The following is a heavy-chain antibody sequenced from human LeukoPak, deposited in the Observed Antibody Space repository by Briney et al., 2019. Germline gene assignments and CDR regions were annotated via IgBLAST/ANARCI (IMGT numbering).Heavy chain of an antibody. Sequence: SETLSLTCAVYGGSFSGYYWSWIRQPPGKGLEWIGEINHSGSTNYNPSLKSRVTISVDTSKNQFSLKLSSVTAADTAVYYCARHVRWFGELYWFDPWGQGTLVTVSS. CDR2: INHSGST. CDR1: GGSFSGYY. V-gene: IGHV4-34*01. CDR3: ARHVRWFGELYWFDP. J-gene: IGHJ5*02. D-gene: IGHD3-10*01.